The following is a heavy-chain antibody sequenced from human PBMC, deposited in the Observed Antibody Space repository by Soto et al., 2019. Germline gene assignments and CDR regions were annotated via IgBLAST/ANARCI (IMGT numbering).Heavy chain of an antibody. J-gene: IGHJ6*02. V-gene: IGHV4-39*01. CDR3: AGGDYYHSSGYYFYYSTMDV. CDR1: GGSISSSSYY. CDR2: VYYGGST. D-gene: IGHD3-22*01. Sequence: SETLSLTCTVSGGSISSSSYYWGWIRQPPGKGLEWIGNVYYGGSTYYNPSLKSRVTISVETSKSQFSLKLSSVTAADAAVYYCAGGDYYHSSGYYFYYSTMDVWGQGTTVTVSS.